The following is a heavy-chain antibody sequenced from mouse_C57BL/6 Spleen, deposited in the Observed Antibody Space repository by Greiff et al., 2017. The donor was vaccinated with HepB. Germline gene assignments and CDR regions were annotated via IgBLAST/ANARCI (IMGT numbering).Heavy chain of an antibody. D-gene: IGHD1-2*01. CDR2: IDPSDSYT. V-gene: IGHV1-69*01. J-gene: IGHJ3*01. CDR1: GYTFTSYW. CDR3: AREGLYGLAWFAY. Sequence: QVQLQQPGAELVMPGASVKLSCKASGYTFTSYWMHWVKQRPGQGLEWIGEIDPSDSYTNYNQKFKGKSTLTVDKSSSTAYMQLSSLTSEDSAVYYGAREGLYGLAWFAYWGQGTLVTVSA.